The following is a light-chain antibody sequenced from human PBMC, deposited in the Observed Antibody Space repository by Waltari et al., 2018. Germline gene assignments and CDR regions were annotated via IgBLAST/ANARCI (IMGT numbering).Light chain of an antibody. CDR3: QQYYAYPGT. CDR1: QGISSY. Sequence: AIRMTQSPSSLSASTGDRVTITCRASQGISSYLGWYQQKPGKAPKLLIYAGSTLQSVVPSRFSGSGFGTDFTLTITCLQSEDFATYYCQQYYAYPGTFGQGTKVEI. CDR2: AGS. V-gene: IGKV1-8*01. J-gene: IGKJ1*01.